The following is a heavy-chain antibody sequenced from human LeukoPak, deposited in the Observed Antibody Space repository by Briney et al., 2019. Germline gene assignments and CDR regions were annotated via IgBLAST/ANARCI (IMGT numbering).Heavy chain of an antibody. J-gene: IGHJ1*01. D-gene: IGHD1-26*01. CDR3: AREGIRGSYYSD. Sequence: PSETLSLTCTVSGGSINNYYWSWIRQPPGKGLEWIGYIYYSRTTKYNPSLSSRVTISVDTSKNQYTQNRTSVTAEDAAAYYCAREGIRGSYYSDWGQGALVIVSS. CDR2: IYYSRTT. CDR1: GGSINNYY. V-gene: IGHV4-59*01.